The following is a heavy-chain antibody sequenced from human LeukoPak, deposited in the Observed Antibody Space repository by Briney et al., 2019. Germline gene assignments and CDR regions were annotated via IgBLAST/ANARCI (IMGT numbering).Heavy chain of an antibody. J-gene: IGHJ4*02. CDR3: ARDPGYSYGLDY. CDR2: ISYDGSNK. D-gene: IGHD5-18*01. V-gene: IGHV3-30*14. CDR1: GFTFSNYA. Sequence: GGSLRLSCAASGFTFSNYAMYWVRQTPGKGLQWVALISYDGSNKYSADSVKGRFTISRDNSRNTLYLQMNSLRADDTAVYYCARDPGYSYGLDYWGQGTLVTVSS.